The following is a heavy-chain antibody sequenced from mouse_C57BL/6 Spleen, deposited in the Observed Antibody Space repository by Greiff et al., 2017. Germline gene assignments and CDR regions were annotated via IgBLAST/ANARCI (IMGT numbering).Heavy chain of an antibody. V-gene: IGHV5-4*01. J-gene: IGHJ4*01. CDR1: GFTFSSYA. CDR2: ISAGGSYT. CDR3: ARDPIYYGNSYYAMDY. D-gene: IGHD2-1*01. Sequence: EVKLVESGGGLVKPGGSLKLSCAASGFTFSSYAMSWVRQTPEKRLEWVATISAGGSYTYYPDNVKGRFTISRDNAKNNLYLQMSHLKSEDTAMYYCARDPIYYGNSYYAMDYWGQGTSVTVSS.